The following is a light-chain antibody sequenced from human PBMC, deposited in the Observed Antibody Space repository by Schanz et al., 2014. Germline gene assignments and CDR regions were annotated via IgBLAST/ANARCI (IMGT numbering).Light chain of an antibody. CDR2: AAS. V-gene: IGKV1-39*01. CDR3: QQTNTMPVT. J-gene: IGKJ5*01. Sequence: DIQMTQSPSSLSASVGDRVTITCRATQNINSYLNWYQQKPGKAPKLLIYAASSLQSGVPSRFGGGGSGTDFTLTISSLQPEDFATYYCQQTNTMPVTFGQGTRLENK. CDR1: QNINSY.